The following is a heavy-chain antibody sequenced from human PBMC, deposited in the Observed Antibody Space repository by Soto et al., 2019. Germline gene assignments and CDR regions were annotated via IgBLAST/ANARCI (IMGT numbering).Heavy chain of an antibody. V-gene: IGHV1-46*01. Sequence: ASVKVSCKAPRDTFTSYYINWVRQAPGQGLEWMGVINPHGGSTAYAQKFKGRVTLTRDTSASTVYMEVSSLTSEDTAMYYCARSSGGHFGIVTEGTNMFDRWGKGTLVTVYS. J-gene: IGHJ5*02. CDR3: ARSSGGHFGIVTEGTNMFDR. CDR1: RDTFTSYY. CDR2: INPHGGST. D-gene: IGHD3-16*01.